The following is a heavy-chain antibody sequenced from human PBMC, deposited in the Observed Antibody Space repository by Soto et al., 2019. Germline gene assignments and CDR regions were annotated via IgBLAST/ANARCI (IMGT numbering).Heavy chain of an antibody. CDR2: IFYSGST. CDR3: ARDRGIAVAGTFDY. V-gene: IGHV4-61*01. J-gene: IGHJ4*02. CDR1: GGFVSSDNYY. Sequence: SETLSLTCTVSGGFVSSDNYYWSWIRQPPGKGLEWIGHIFYSGSTTYNPSLKSRVTISVDTSKNQFSLKLSSVTAADTAVYYCARDRGIAVAGTFDYWGQG. D-gene: IGHD6-19*01.